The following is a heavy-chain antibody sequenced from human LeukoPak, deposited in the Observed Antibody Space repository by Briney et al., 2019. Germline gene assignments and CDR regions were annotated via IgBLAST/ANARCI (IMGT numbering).Heavy chain of an antibody. J-gene: IGHJ3*02. CDR1: GGSISSYY. CDR2: IYTSGST. Sequence: SETLSLTCTVSGGSISSYYWSWIRQPAGKGLEWIGRIYTSGSTNYNPSLKSRVTMSVDTSKNQFSLKLSSVTAADTAVYYCARWIVGATRSGSGATNAFDIWGQGTMVTVSS. V-gene: IGHV4-4*07. D-gene: IGHD1-26*01. CDR3: ARWIVGATRSGSGATNAFDI.